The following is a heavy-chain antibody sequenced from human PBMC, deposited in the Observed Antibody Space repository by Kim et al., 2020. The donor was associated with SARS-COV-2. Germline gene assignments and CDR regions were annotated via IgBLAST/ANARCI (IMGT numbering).Heavy chain of an antibody. CDR3: ARDPSEVVPAAAPFDY. J-gene: IGHJ4*02. D-gene: IGHD2-2*01. Sequence: GGSLRLSCAASGFTFSSYGMYWVRQAPGKGLEWVAVISYDGSNKYYADSVKGRFTISRDNSKNTLYLQMNSLRAEDTAVYYCARDPSEVVPAAAPFDYWGQGTLFTVSS. CDR2: ISYDGSNK. V-gene: IGHV3-33*05. CDR1: GFTFSSYG.